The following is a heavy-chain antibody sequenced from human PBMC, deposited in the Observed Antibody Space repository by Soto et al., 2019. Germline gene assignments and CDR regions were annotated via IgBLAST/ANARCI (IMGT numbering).Heavy chain of an antibody. D-gene: IGHD4-17*01. CDR1: GGPITSGGYS. J-gene: IGHJ5*02. Sequence: PSETLSLTCAVSGGPITSGGYSWSWIRQPPGKGLEWIGYIYHSGCTYYNPSLKSRVTLSIDRTKKQFSLKLKSVTAADTAVYFCARTMTTSGWFDPWGQGTLVTVSS. V-gene: IGHV4-30-2*01. CDR3: ARTMTTSGWFDP. CDR2: IYHSGCT.